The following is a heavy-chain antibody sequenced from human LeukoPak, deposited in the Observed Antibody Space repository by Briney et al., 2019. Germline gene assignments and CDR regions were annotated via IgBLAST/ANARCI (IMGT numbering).Heavy chain of an antibody. Sequence: GGSPRLSCAASGFTFSSYAMSWVRQAPGKGLEWVSAISGSGGSTYYADSVKGRFTISRDNSKNTLYLQMNSLRAEDTAVYYCAKDKGYCSSTSCSPADYWGQGTLVTVSS. CDR1: GFTFSSYA. D-gene: IGHD2-2*01. CDR3: AKDKGYCSSTSCSPADY. V-gene: IGHV3-23*01. CDR2: ISGSGGST. J-gene: IGHJ4*02.